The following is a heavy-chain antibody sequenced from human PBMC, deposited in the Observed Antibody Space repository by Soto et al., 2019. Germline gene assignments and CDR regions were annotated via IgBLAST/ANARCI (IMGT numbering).Heavy chain of an antibody. D-gene: IGHD2-2*01. J-gene: IGHJ5*02. Sequence: ASVKVSCKVSGYTLTELSMHWVRQAPGRGLEWMGGFDPEDGESIYAQKFQGRVTMTEDTSTDTAYMELSSLRSEDTAVYYCATEKYQLLRGHRNWFDPWGQGTLVTVSS. CDR3: ATEKYQLLRGHRNWFDP. CDR2: FDPEDGES. CDR1: GYTLTELS. V-gene: IGHV1-24*01.